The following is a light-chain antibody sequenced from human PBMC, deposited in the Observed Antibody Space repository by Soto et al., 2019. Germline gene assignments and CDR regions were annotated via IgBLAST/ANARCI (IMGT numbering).Light chain of an antibody. J-gene: IGKJ1*01. CDR3: QQYNNWPRT. Sequence: IVLTHSPATLSVSPGEIATLSCGASHSVSSNLAWFQQKPGQAPRLLIYGESTRASGIPARFSGSGSGTDFTLTISSLQSEDFAVYSCQQYNNWPRTFGQGTKVDIK. CDR2: GES. V-gene: IGKV3-15*01. CDR1: HSVSSN.